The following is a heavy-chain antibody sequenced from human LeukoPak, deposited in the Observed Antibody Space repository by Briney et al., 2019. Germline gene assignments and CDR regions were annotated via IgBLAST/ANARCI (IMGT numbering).Heavy chain of an antibody. CDR2: IIPIFGTA. D-gene: IGHD3-22*01. Sequence: SVKVSCKASGGTFSSYAISWVRQALGQGLEWMGGIIPIFGTANYAQKFQGRVTITADESTSTAYMELSSLRSEDTAVYYCATGKTYYYDSSGYYGTGYYYMDVWGKGTTVTVSS. J-gene: IGHJ6*03. CDR1: GGTFSSYA. CDR3: ATGKTYYYDSSGYYGTGYYYMDV. V-gene: IGHV1-69*13.